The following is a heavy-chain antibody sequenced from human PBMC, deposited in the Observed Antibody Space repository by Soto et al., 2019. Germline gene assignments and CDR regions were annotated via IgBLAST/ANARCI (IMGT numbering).Heavy chain of an antibody. J-gene: IGHJ3*02. V-gene: IGHV1-69*01. CDR2: IIPSFGTA. Sequence: QVQLVQSGAEVKKPGSSVKVSCKASGGTFSSYAISWVRQAPGQGLEWMGGIIPSFGTANYAQKFQGRVTITADESTSTAYMELSSLRAEDTAVYYCAREHTYYYDSSGYSPDAFDIWGQGTMVTVSS. CDR3: AREHTYYYDSSGYSPDAFDI. D-gene: IGHD3-22*01. CDR1: GGTFSSYA.